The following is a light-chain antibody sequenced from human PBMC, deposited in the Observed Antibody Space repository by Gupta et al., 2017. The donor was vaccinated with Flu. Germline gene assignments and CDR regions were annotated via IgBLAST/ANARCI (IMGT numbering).Light chain of an antibody. CDR2: RNS. CDR1: SSKIGNNY. V-gene: IGLV1-47*01. J-gene: IGLJ3*02. CDR3: ASADDSRSRWV. Sequence: RVTITCTGSSSKIGNNYVYWYHQAPAATPKLLIYRNSRRRSGVPARFSGSKSGTSATLAITGLRAEDEADYYCASADDSRSRWVFGGGTKLTVL.